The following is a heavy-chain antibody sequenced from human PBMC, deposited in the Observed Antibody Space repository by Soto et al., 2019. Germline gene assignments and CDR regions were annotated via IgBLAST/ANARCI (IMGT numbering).Heavy chain of an antibody. CDR1: GFTFSSYA. V-gene: IGHV3-30*04. Sequence: GGSLRLSCAASGFTFSSYAMHRVRQAPGKGLEWVAVISYDGSNEYSADSVKGRFTISRDNSEDTLYLQMNSLIVEDTAVYFCAKDTFYHDSSGYYIFEFWGQGALVTVSS. CDR2: ISYDGSNE. D-gene: IGHD3-22*01. CDR3: AKDTFYHDSSGYYIFEF. J-gene: IGHJ4*02.